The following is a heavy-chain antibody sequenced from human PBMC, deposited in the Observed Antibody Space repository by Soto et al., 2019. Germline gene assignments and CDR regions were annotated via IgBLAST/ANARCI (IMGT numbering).Heavy chain of an antibody. CDR2: IWYDGSNK. CDR1: GFTFSSYG. Sequence: GGSLRLSCAASGFTFSSYGMHWVRQAPGKGLEWVAVIWYDGSNKYYADSVKGRFTISRDNSKNTLYLQMNSLRAEDTAVYYCAREVVVVPAAIPQKAPYYYMDVWGKGTTVTVSS. J-gene: IGHJ6*03. CDR3: AREVVVVPAAIPQKAPYYYMDV. V-gene: IGHV3-33*01. D-gene: IGHD2-2*01.